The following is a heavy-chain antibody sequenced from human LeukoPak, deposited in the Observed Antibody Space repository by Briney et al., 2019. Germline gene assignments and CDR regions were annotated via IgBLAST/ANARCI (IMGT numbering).Heavy chain of an antibody. J-gene: IGHJ5*02. CDR1: GYTFTSYG. CDR3: ARDNSVRDEAWWFNP. V-gene: IGHV1-46*01. Sequence: ASVEVSCKASGYTFTSYGISWVRQAPGQGPEWMGVISPSGGSTTYAQNQGRVTLTRDMSTSTDYLELSSLRSEDTAVYYCARDNSVRDEAWWFNPWGQGTLVTVSS. CDR2: ISPSGGST. D-gene: IGHD5-24*01.